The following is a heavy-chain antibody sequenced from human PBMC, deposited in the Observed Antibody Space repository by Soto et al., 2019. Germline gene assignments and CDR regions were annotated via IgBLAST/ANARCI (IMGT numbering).Heavy chain of an antibody. V-gene: IGHV4-59*01. J-gene: IGHJ4*02. CDR3: ARVKDFWSGYIGIDY. CDR1: GGSISSYY. D-gene: IGHD3-3*01. CDR2: IYYSGST. Sequence: PSETLSLTCTVSGGSISSYYWSWIRQPPGKGLEWIGYIYYSGSTNYNPSLKSRVTISVDTSKNQFSLKLSSVTAADTAVYYCARVKDFWSGYIGIDYWGQGTLVTVSS.